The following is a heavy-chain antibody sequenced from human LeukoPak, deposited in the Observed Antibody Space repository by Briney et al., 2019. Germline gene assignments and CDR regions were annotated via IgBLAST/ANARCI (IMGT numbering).Heavy chain of an antibody. Sequence: ASVKVSCKASGYTFTGYYMHWVRQAPGQGLEWMGWINPNSGGTNYAQKFQGRVTMTRDTSISTAYMELSRLRSDDTAVYYCARDLRYSGYDWAGVGYWGQGTLVTVSS. J-gene: IGHJ4*02. V-gene: IGHV1-2*02. CDR2: INPNSGGT. D-gene: IGHD5-12*01. CDR3: ARDLRYSGYDWAGVGY. CDR1: GYTFTGYY.